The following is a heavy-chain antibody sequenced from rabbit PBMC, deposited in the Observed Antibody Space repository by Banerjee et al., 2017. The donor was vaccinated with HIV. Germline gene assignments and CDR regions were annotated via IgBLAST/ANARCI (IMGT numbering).Heavy chain of an antibody. CDR1: GFSFSSYG. Sequence: QSLEESGGDLVKPGASLTLTCTASGFSFSSYGVSWVRQAPGKGLEWIGYINTVSVSTDYASWAKGRFTISRTSSTTVALQMTSLTAADTATYFCARDLAGVIGWNFNLWGQGTLVTVS. CDR2: INTVSVST. V-gene: IGHV1S40*01. CDR3: ARDLAGVIGWNFNL. J-gene: IGHJ4*01. D-gene: IGHD4-1*01.